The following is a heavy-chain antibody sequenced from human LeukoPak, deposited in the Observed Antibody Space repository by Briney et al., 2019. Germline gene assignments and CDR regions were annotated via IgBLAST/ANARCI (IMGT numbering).Heavy chain of an antibody. CDR2: ISSSSSYI. D-gene: IGHD6-19*01. CDR3: ARDRASGIAVAGTFWFDP. J-gene: IGHJ5*02. V-gene: IGHV3-21*01. CDR1: GFTFSSYS. Sequence: GGSLRLSCAASGFTFSSYSMNWVRQAPGKGLEWVASISSSSSYIYYADSVKGRFTISRDNAKNSLYLQMISLGAEDTAVYYCARDRASGIAVAGTFWFDPWGQGTLVTVSS.